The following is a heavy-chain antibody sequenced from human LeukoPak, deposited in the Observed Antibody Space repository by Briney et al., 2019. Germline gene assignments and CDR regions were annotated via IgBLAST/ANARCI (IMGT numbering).Heavy chain of an antibody. Sequence: GGSLRLSCAASGFTVNSNYMSGVRQAPGKGLEWVSLIYTGGSTYYADSVKGRFTISRDNSKNTLYLQMNSLRPEDTAVYYCARGFGKVAANVFGGYTMDVWGQGTTVTVSS. CDR2: IYTGGST. V-gene: IGHV3-66*02. CDR1: GFTVNSNY. CDR3: ARGFGKVAANVFGGYTMDV. D-gene: IGHD1-26*01. J-gene: IGHJ6*02.